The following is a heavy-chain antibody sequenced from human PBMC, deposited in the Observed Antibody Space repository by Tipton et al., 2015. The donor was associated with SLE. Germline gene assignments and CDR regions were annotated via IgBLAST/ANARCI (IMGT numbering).Heavy chain of an antibody. D-gene: IGHD3-10*01. CDR3: ARDGYGSGSYYNLDAFDI. CDR1: GGSFSGYY. V-gene: IGHV4-34*01. CDR2: INHSGST. Sequence: TLSLTCAVYGGSFSGYYWSWIRQPPGKGLEWIGEINHSGSTYYNPSLKSRVTISVDTSKNQFSLKLSSVTAADTAVYYCARDGYGSGSYYNLDAFDIWGQGTMVTVSS. J-gene: IGHJ3*02.